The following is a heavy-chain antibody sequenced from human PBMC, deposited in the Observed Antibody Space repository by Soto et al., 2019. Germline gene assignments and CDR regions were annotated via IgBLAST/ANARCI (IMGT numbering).Heavy chain of an antibody. D-gene: IGHD2-2*03. Sequence: GGSLRLSCAASGFTFSSYSMNWVRQAPGKGLEWVSYISSSSSTIYYADSVKGRFTISRDNAKNSLYLQMNSLRAEDTAVYYCAVDIVVVPAAPKNDYWGQGTLVTVSS. CDR2: ISSSSSTI. CDR3: AVDIVVVPAAPKNDY. J-gene: IGHJ4*02. CDR1: GFTFSSYS. V-gene: IGHV3-48*01.